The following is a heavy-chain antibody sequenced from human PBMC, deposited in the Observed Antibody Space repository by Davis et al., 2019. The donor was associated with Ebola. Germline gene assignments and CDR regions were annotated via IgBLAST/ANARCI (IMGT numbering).Heavy chain of an antibody. J-gene: IGHJ6*04. CDR2: ISGYEDNT. D-gene: IGHD3-10*01. CDR1: GYSFTSYG. Sequence: ASVKVSCKASGYSFTSYGISWVRQAPGQGLEWMGWISGYEDNTNYAPRFQGRITLTKDRATSTVYMELRSLTSDDTAVYYCARDLATSSGAHFFYFGMDVWGEGTSVAVSS. CDR3: ARDLATSSGAHFFYFGMDV. V-gene: IGHV1-18*01.